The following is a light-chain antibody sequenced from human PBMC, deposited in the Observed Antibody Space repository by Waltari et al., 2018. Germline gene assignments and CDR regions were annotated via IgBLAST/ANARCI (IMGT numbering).Light chain of an antibody. CDR3: HQYYTSPFT. J-gene: IGKJ3*01. V-gene: IGKV4-1*01. CDR2: WAS. Sequence: DIVMTQSPDSLAVSLGERATIRCKASHGVLYSSNNKNFLAWYQQKPGQPPKLLIYWASTRESGVPDRFSGSGSGTDFTLTISSLQAEDVAVYSCHQYYTSPFTFGPGTKVDIK. CDR1: HGVLYSSNNKNF.